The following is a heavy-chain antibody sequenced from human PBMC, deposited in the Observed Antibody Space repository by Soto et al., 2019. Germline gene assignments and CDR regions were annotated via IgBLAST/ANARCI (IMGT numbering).Heavy chain of an antibody. Sequence: VQLVESGGGLVQPGGSLRLTCTASGFAFSSYWMNWVRQAPGKGLEWEASIEEDGNERYYVDSVKGRFTISRDNAMNSVYLQMNSLRAEDTAIYYCARAPQVTTFHYGMDVSDQGTTVTVSS. J-gene: IGHJ6*02. CDR1: GFAFSSYW. CDR2: IEEDGNER. D-gene: IGHD2-21*02. CDR3: ARAPQVTTFHYGMDV. V-gene: IGHV3-7*05.